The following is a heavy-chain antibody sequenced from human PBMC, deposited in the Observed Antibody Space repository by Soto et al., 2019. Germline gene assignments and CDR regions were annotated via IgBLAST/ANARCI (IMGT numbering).Heavy chain of an antibody. CDR2: VNHNGRN. J-gene: IGHJ3*01. CDR3: ARGGSSDWQVAFDF. V-gene: IGHV4-34*01. Sequence: PSETLSLTCAVYGGSFSGYFWNWIRQTPGKRLEWIGKVNHNGRNNYNPSLKSRVTISLDMSKNQISLKLTSVTAADTAVYYCARGGSSDWQVAFDFWGQGTMVTVS. CDR1: GGSFSGYF. D-gene: IGHD6-19*01.